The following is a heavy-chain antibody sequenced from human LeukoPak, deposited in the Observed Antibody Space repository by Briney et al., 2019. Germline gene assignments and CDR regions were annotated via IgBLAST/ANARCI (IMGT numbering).Heavy chain of an antibody. V-gene: IGHV3-21*01. J-gene: IGHJ4*02. Sequence: GGSLRLSCAASGFTFSNYSMNWVRQAPGKGLEWVSSISSSSSYIYYANSVKGRFTISRDNAKNSLYLQMNSLRAEDTAVYYCARDYENLTGSKTRFHYWGQGTLVTVSS. D-gene: IGHD3-9*01. CDR2: ISSSSSYI. CDR3: ARDYENLTGSKTRFHY. CDR1: GFTFSNYS.